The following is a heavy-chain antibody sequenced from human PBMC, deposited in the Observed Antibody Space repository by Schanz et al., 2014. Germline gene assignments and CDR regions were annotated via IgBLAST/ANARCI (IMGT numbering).Heavy chain of an antibody. D-gene: IGHD5-12*01. CDR1: EFTFSSYK. CDR3: ASPSGYSDYGTYFDF. CDR2: IGYLGDT. Sequence: EVQLVESGGGLVKPGGSLRLSCEASEFTFSSYKMNWVRQGTGKGLEWVSTIGYLGDTYYPDSVKGRFTISRDNSKNTLYLQMNSLRTEDTAVYYCASPSGYSDYGTYFDFWGQGTLVTVSS. V-gene: IGHV3-13*01. J-gene: IGHJ4*02.